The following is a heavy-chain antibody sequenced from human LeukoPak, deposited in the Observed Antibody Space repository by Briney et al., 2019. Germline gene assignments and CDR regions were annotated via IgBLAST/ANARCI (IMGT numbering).Heavy chain of an antibody. Sequence: GGSLSLSCAASGFTFRDYYMMWVRQPPGKGPEWVSVIYSGGDTYYADSVKGRFTISRHNSENTLYLQMNSLRVEDTAVYYCARGGLGAAGTGFFDYWGQGTLVTVSS. V-gene: IGHV3-53*04. CDR3: ARGGLGAAGTGFFDY. J-gene: IGHJ4*02. CDR1: GFTFRDYY. CDR2: IYSGGDT. D-gene: IGHD6-13*01.